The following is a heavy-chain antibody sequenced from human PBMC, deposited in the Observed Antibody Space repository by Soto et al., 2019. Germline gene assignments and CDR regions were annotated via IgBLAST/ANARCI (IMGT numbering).Heavy chain of an antibody. D-gene: IGHD6-13*01. CDR1: GFSLDTNGVA. CDR3: ALSQGATTAWYGCFDL. Sequence: QITLKESGPTLVKPTQNLSLTGDFSGFSLDTNGVAVCWIRQPPGKPLEWLALVYWNDDKRFSPSLCGGITITKDISNNQVVMTMTPVGPADSATYYCALSQGATTAWYGCFDLWCPVILVTVSS. V-gene: IGHV2-5*01. CDR2: VYWNDDK. J-gene: IGHJ5*02.